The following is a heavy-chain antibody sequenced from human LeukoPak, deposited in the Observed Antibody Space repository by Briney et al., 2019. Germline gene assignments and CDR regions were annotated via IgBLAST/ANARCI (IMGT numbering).Heavy chain of an antibody. Sequence: GSLIRSCAASAGTFGSYAMICVLQDPGEKLEWISAILGSGGSTYYADSVKGRFTISRDNSKYTLYLQMNSLSAEDTAVYYCAKVRYDDRHHGFDLWGQGTLVTVSS. J-gene: IGHJ3*01. CDR1: AGTFGSYA. CDR3: AKVRYDDRHHGFDL. V-gene: IGHV3-23*01. D-gene: IGHD3-22*01. CDR2: ILGSGGST.